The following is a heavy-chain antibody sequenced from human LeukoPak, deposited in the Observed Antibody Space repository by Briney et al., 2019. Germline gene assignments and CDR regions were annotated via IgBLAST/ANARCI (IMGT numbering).Heavy chain of an antibody. CDR2: ISSSSRYI. J-gene: IGHJ4*02. CDR1: GFTFTNNN. CDR3: VRERYTSSWYPCYFDC. D-gene: IGHD6-13*01. Sequence: GGSLRLSCAVSGFTFTNNNMNWVRQAPGKGLEWVSSISSSSRYIYYADSVKGRFTISRDDARNSLYLQMSSLRAEDTATYYCVRERYTSSWYPCYFDCWGQGTLVTVSS. V-gene: IGHV3-21*01.